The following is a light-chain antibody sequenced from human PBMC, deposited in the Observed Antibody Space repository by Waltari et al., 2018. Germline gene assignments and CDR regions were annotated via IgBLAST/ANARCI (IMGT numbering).Light chain of an antibody. J-gene: IGKJ2*03. CDR1: QSVSSSY. V-gene: IGKV3-20*01. CDR2: GAS. Sequence: EIVLTQSPGTLSFSPGEGATLSCRASQSVSSSYLAWYQQKPGQDPRLLIYGASNRATDIPDRFTGSWSGTDFTLTINRLEPEDFAVYYCQQYGNSRGSFGQGTKLEIK. CDR3: QQYGNSRGS.